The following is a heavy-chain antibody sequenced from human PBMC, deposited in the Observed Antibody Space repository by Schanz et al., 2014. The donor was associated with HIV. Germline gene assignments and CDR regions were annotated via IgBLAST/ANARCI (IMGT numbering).Heavy chain of an antibody. CDR1: GFTFSTYA. D-gene: IGHD5-18*01. CDR3: AKDRNGYNQPIES. V-gene: IGHV3-23*04. J-gene: IGHJ5*01. Sequence: EVQLVESGGGLVHPGGSLRLSCAASGFTFSTYAMNWVRQAPGKGLEYVATISGGGRDKYYADSVRGRVTISRDNPKNTLYLQIDSLRVEDTAMYYCAKDRNGYNQPIESWGHGTLVSVSS. CDR2: ISGGGRDK.